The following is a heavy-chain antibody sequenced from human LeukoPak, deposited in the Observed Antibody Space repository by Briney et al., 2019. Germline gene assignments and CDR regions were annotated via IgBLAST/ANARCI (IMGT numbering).Heavy chain of an antibody. J-gene: IGHJ1*01. CDR2: ISGSGGST. CDR1: GFTFSSYA. D-gene: IGHD6-13*01. CDR3: AKAPYSSSWYGSYFQR. V-gene: IGHV3-23*01. Sequence: GGSLRLSCAASGFTFSSYAMSWVRQAPGKGLEWVSAISGSGGSTYYADSVKGRFTISRDNSKNTLYLQMNSLRAEDTAVYYCAKAPYSSSWYGSYFQRWGQGTLVTVSS.